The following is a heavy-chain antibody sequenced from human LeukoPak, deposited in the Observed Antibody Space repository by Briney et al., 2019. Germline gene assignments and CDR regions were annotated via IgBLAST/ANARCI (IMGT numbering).Heavy chain of an antibody. CDR1: GFTFSSYS. Sequence: GGSLRRSCAASGFTFSSYSMNWVRQAPGKGLEWVSSISSSSSYIYYADSVKGRFTISRDNAKNSLYLQMNSLRAEDTAVYYCARGSGFIAVAGKGRYGSYYFDYWGQGTLVTVSS. D-gene: IGHD6-19*01. CDR3: ARGSGFIAVAGKGRYGSYYFDY. V-gene: IGHV3-21*01. CDR2: ISSSSSYI. J-gene: IGHJ4*02.